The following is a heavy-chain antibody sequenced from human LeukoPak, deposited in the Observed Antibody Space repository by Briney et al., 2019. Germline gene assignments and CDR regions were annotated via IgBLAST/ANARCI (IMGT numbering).Heavy chain of an antibody. D-gene: IGHD6-19*01. Sequence: SETPSLTCSVSGGSINNYYWSWIRQPPGKGLEWIGYIYNTGSTNYKPSLKSRVTISVDTSKKQFSLKLSSVTAADTAVYYCARRSSSVWPDGFDIWGQGTMVTVPS. CDR2: IYNTGST. J-gene: IGHJ3*02. V-gene: IGHV4-59*08. CDR1: GGSINNYY. CDR3: ARRSSSVWPDGFDI.